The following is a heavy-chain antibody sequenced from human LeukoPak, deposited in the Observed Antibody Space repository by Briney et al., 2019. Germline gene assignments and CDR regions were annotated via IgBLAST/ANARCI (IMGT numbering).Heavy chain of an antibody. Sequence: ASVKVSCKASEYTFTGYLMHWVRQAPGQGLEWMGWINPSSGGTNYAQEFQGRVTMTRDTSISTAYMELSRLISDDTAVYYCARDLGNWFDPWGQGTPVTVSS. CDR3: ARDLGNWFDP. J-gene: IGHJ5*02. CDR2: INPSSGGT. D-gene: IGHD3-10*01. CDR1: EYTFTGYL. V-gene: IGHV1-2*02.